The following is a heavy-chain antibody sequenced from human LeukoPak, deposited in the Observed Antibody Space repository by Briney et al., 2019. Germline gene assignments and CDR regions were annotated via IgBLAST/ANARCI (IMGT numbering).Heavy chain of an antibody. V-gene: IGHV1-46*01. D-gene: IGHD6-6*01. Sequence: GASVKVSCKASGYTFTSYYMHWVRRAPGQGLEWMGIINPSGGTTGYSQKVQGRVTMTRDTSTSTVYMELSSLRSEDTAVYYCARDRSSYYFDFWGQGTLVTVSS. CDR1: GYTFTSYY. CDR2: INPSGGTT. J-gene: IGHJ4*02. CDR3: ARDRSSYYFDF.